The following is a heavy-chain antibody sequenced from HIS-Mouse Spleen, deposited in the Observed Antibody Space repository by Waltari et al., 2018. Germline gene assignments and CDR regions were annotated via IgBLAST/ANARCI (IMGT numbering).Heavy chain of an antibody. J-gene: IGHJ4*02. V-gene: IGHV3-13*01. CDR3: ARGYSNYVPYFDY. Sequence: EVQLVESGGGLVQPGGSLRLSCAASGFTFCSYAMLWVGQATGKGLEWVSAIGTAGDTYYPGSVKGRFTISRENAKNSLYLQMNSLRAGDTAVYYCARGYSNYVPYFDYWGQGTLVTVSS. D-gene: IGHD4-4*01. CDR2: IGTAGDT. CDR1: GFTFCSYA.